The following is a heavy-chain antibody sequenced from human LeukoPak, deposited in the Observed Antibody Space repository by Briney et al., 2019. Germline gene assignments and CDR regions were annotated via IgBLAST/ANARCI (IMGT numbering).Heavy chain of an antibody. CDR2: IVVGSGNT. D-gene: IGHD6-19*01. CDR3: AAVGGRGWHNYDY. J-gene: IGHJ4*02. CDR1: GFTFTSSA. Sequence: SVKVSCKASGFTFTSSAMQWVRQARGQRLEWIGWIVVGSGNTNYAQKFQERVTITRDMSTSTAYMELSSLRSEDTAVYYCAAVGGRGWHNYDYWGQGTLVTVSS. V-gene: IGHV1-58*02.